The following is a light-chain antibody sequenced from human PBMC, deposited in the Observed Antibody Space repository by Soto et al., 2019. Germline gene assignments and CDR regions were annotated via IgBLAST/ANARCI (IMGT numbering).Light chain of an antibody. CDR2: EVS. CDR1: SSDVGGYDF. V-gene: IGLV2-14*03. CDR3: SSYTSSNTHVL. J-gene: IGLJ2*01. Sequence: QSALTQPASVSGSPGQSITISCTGTSSDVGGYDFVSWYQQLPGKAPKLMIYEVSNRPSGVSNRFSGSKSGNTASLTISGLQAEDEADYYCSSYTSSNTHVLFGGGTKLTVL.